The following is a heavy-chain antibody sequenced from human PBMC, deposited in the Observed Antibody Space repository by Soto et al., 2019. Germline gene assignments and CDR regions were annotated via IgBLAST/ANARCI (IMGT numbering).Heavy chain of an antibody. Sequence: VQLVESGGGLVQPGGSLRLSCAASGFTFSDYSMSWIRQAPGKGLEWVSYISSSGRTIYYADSVKGRFTISRDNAKNSLYLQMNSLRAEDTAVYYCAGDQLLSSHFDYWGQGTLVTVSS. CDR1: GFTFSDYS. J-gene: IGHJ4*02. V-gene: IGHV3-11*01. D-gene: IGHD2-2*01. CDR3: AGDQLLSSHFDY. CDR2: ISSSGRTI.